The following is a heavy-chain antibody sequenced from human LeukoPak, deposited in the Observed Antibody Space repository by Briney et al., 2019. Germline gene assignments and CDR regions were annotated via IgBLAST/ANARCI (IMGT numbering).Heavy chain of an antibody. Sequence: PSETLSLTCAVYGGSFSGYYWSWIRQPPGKGLEWIGEINHSGSTNYNPSLKSRVTISVDTSKNQFSLKLSSVTAADTAVYYCARGEAGTPPRYYYYYMDVWGKGTTVTVSS. CDR2: INHSGST. CDR3: ARGEAGTPPRYYYYYMDV. D-gene: IGHD1-7*01. V-gene: IGHV4-34*01. J-gene: IGHJ6*03. CDR1: GGSFSGYY.